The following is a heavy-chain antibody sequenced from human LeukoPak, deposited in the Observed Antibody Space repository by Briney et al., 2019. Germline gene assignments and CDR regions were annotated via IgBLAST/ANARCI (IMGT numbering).Heavy chain of an antibody. CDR3: ARDRKLLWYFDL. Sequence: GGSLRLSCAASGFTFSSYGMHWVRQAPGKGLEWVALISYDGSNKCYADSVKGRFTISRDNSKNTLYLQMNSLRAEDTAVYYCARDRKLLWYFDLWGRGTLVTVSS. CDR2: ISYDGSNK. J-gene: IGHJ2*01. V-gene: IGHV3-30*03. CDR1: GFTFSSYG. D-gene: IGHD2-21*02.